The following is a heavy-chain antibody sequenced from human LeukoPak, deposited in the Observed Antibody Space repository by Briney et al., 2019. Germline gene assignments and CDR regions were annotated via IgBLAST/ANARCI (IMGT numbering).Heavy chain of an antibody. CDR1: GYTFTSYG. CDR3: ARRARLYYDSSGYPDY. CDR2: ISAYNGNT. Sequence: ASVKVSCKASGYTFTSYGISWVRQAPGQGLEWMGWISAYNGNTNYAQKLQGRVTMTTGTSTSTAYMELRSLRSDDTAVYYCARRARLYYDSSGYPDYWGQGTLVTVSS. D-gene: IGHD3-22*01. V-gene: IGHV1-18*01. J-gene: IGHJ4*02.